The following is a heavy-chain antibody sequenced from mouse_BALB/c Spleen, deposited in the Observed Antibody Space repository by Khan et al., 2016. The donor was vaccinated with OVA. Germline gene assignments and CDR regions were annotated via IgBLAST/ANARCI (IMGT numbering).Heavy chain of an antibody. D-gene: IGHD1-1*01. CDR3: DRIKKIAATDFDY. CDR1: GYTFTSYW. CDR2: TNPTNGRT. Sequence: QVQLQQPGAELVKAGASVKMSCKASGYTFTSYWMHWVKQRPGQGLEWFAETNPTNGRTYYNEKFKSKATLTVDKSSSTAYMLLSGPTFEDSAVYNCDRIKKIAATDFDYWGQGTTLTVSS. V-gene: IGHV1S81*02. J-gene: IGHJ2*01.